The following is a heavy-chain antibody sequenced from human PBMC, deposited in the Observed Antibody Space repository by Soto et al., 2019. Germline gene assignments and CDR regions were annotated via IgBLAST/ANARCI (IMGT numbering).Heavy chain of an antibody. J-gene: IGHJ3*01. Sequence: GGSLRLSCAASGFTFSSYWMSWVRQAPGKGLEWVANIKQDGSEKYYVDSVKSRFTISRDNAKNSLYLQMNSLRDEDTAVYYCARGRYGDYDAFDVWGQGTMVTVSS. CDR2: IKQDGSEK. D-gene: IGHD4-17*01. CDR3: ARGRYGDYDAFDV. V-gene: IGHV3-7*01. CDR1: GFTFSSYW.